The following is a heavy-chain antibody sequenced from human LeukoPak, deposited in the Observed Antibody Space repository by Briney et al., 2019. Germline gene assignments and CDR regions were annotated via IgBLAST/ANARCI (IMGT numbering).Heavy chain of an antibody. CDR1: GGSVSSDSYY. V-gene: IGHV4-61*01. J-gene: IGHJ4*02. Sequence: SETLSLTCTVSGGSVSSDSYYWSWTRQPPGKGRKGIGYIYYTGSTNYNPSLKSRVTISVDMSKNQFSLKLTSVTAADTAVYYCATKGPRRGYFDYWGQGTLVAVSS. CDR2: IYYTGST. CDR3: ATKGPRRGYFDY.